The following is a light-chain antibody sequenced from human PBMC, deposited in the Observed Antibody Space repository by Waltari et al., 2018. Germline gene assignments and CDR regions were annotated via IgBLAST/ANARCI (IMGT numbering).Light chain of an antibody. V-gene: IGKV1-39*01. J-gene: IGKJ4*01. CDR3: QQSYTIPLT. Sequence: DIQMTQSPSSLSASVGDRVTITCRASESIGSTGNSLNWYQHKPGKAPNLLIHSASTLHTGVPARFSGSGSGTDFTLTISSLQPEDFATYYCQQSYTIPLTFGGGTKVEIK. CDR1: ESIGSTGNS. CDR2: SAS.